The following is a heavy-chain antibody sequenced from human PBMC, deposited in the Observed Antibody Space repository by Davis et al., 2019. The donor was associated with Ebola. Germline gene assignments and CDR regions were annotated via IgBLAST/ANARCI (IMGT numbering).Heavy chain of an antibody. CDR3: VKDPWREGYCSSTSCSIYYYYGMDV. D-gene: IGHD2-2*01. J-gene: IGHJ6*02. CDR1: GFTFSSYA. Sequence: GESLKISCSASGFTFSSYAMHWVRQAPGKGLEYVSAISSNGGSTYYADSVKGRFTISRDNSKNTLYLQMSSLRAEDTAVYYCVKDPWREGYCSSTSCSIYYYYGMDVWGQGTTVTVSS. CDR2: ISSNGGST. V-gene: IGHV3-64D*08.